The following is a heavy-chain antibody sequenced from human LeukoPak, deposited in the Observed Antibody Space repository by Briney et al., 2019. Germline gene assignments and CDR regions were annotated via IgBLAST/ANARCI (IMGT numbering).Heavy chain of an antibody. D-gene: IGHD2-15*01. CDR1: GGSISSYY. V-gene: IGHV4-59*01. J-gene: IGHJ5*02. CDR2: IYYSGST. Sequence: NTSETLSLTCTVSGGSISSYYWSWIRQPPGKGLEWIGYIYYSGSTNYNPSLKSQVTISVDTSKNQFSLKLSSVTAADTAVYYCARDEGRWYNWFDPWGQGTLVTVSS. CDR3: ARDEGRWYNWFDP.